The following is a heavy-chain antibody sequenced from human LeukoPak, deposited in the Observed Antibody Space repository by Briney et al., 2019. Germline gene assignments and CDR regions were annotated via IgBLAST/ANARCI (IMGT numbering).Heavy chain of an antibody. J-gene: IGHJ4*02. V-gene: IGHV1-2*02. D-gene: IGHD1-26*01. CDR1: GYRISDSH. Sequence: ASVKVSCKAAGYRISDSHMHWVRQAPGQGPEWMGWIMSNNGGTRYAQKFQGRVTMTRDTSVSTAYFELTSLRSDDTAIYYCARDPVDGYYHFDYWGQGTLVTVSP. CDR3: ARDPVDGYYHFDY. CDR2: IMSNNGGT.